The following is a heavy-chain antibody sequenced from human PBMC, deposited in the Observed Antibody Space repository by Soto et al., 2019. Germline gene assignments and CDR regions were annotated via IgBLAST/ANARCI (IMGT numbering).Heavy chain of an antibody. CDR1: GGTFSSYA. Sequence: SVKVSCKASGGTFSSYAISWVRQAPGQGLGWMGGIIPIFGTANYAQKFQGRVTITADESTSTAYMELSSLRSEDTAVYYCARDARGYCISTSCYYYYGMDVWGQGTTVTVSS. CDR2: IIPIFGTA. J-gene: IGHJ6*02. V-gene: IGHV1-69*13. D-gene: IGHD2-2*01. CDR3: ARDARGYCISTSCYYYYGMDV.